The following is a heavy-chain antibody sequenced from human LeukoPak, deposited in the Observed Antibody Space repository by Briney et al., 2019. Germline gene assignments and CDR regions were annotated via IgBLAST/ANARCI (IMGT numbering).Heavy chain of an antibody. CDR1: GGSFSGYY. V-gene: IGHV4-34*01. J-gene: IGHJ6*02. CDR3: ARGVVTAIPSYYYYYGMDV. D-gene: IGHD2-21*02. Sequence: SETLSLTCAVYGGSFSGYYWSWIRQPPGKGLEWIGEINHSGSTNYNPSLKSRVTISVDTSKNQFSLKLSSVTAADTAVYYCARGVVTAIPSYYYYYGMDVWGQGTTVTVSS. CDR2: INHSGST.